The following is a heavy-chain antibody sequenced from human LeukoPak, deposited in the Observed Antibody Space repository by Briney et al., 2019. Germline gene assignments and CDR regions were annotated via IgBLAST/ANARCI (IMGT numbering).Heavy chain of an antibody. Sequence: PSETLSLTCTVSGASISGSYWSWIRQPPLRGLEWIGYIYFTGNSNSNPSLRSRVTISMDTSKNQISLKLTSVTAADTAVYYCARHPFSSPFDYWGQGTLVAVPS. CDR3: ARHPFSSPFDY. J-gene: IGHJ4*02. CDR2: IYFTGNS. V-gene: IGHV4-59*08. CDR1: GASISGSY. D-gene: IGHD2/OR15-2a*01.